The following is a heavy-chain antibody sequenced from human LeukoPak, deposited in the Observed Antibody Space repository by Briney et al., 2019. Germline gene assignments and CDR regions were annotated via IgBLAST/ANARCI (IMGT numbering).Heavy chain of an antibody. CDR3: ARQLGGSGSY. V-gene: IGHV3-7*01. Sequence: GGSLRLSCAASGFTFNSYWMSWVRQAPGKGLEWVANIKQDGSEKYYVDSVKGRFTISRDNAKDSVYLQMNSLRAEDTAVYYCARQLGGSGSYWGQGTLVTVSS. CDR1: GFTFNSYW. J-gene: IGHJ4*02. CDR2: IKQDGSEK. D-gene: IGHD3-10*01.